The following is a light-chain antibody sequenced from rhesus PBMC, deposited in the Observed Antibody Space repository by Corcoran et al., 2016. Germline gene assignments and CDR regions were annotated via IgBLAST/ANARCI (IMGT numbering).Light chain of an antibody. Sequence: DIQMTQSPSSLSASVGDTVTITCRASQSISRYFNWFQQKQGKAPKLLIYDASRLESGVPSRFSGSGSGTDFTLTISSLQPEDVATYYCLHHKSYPFTFGPGTKLEIK. V-gene: IGKV1-28*02. CDR1: QSISRY. CDR3: LHHKSYPFT. J-gene: IGKJ3*01. CDR2: DAS.